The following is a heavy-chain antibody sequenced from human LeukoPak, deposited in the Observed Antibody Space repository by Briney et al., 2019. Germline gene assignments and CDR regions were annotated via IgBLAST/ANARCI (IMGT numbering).Heavy chain of an antibody. V-gene: IGHV4-59*01. CDR2: IYYTGST. J-gene: IGHJ6*03. CDR1: GGSISSYY. Sequence: PSETLSLTCTVSGGSISSYYWSWIRQPPGKGLEWIGYIYYTGSTNYNPSLKSRVTMSVDTSKNQFSLKLTSVTAADTAVYYCARTRAGYYYYMDVWDKGTTVTISS. CDR3: ARTRAGYYYYMDV.